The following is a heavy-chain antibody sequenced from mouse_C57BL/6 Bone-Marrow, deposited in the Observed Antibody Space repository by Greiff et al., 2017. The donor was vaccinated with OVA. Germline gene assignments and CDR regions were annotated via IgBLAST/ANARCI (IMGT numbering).Heavy chain of an antibody. V-gene: IGHV14-4*01. J-gene: IGHJ3*01. CDR1: GFNIKDDY. D-gene: IGHD2-3*01. CDR2: IDPENGDN. Sequence: EVQLQQSGAELVRPGASVKLSCTASGFNIKDDYLHWVKQRPEQGLEWIGWIDPENGDNDYASKFNGKATITADTSSNTAYLQLSSLTYEDTAVYYCTFYDDGAYWGQGTLVSVSA. CDR3: TFYDDGAY.